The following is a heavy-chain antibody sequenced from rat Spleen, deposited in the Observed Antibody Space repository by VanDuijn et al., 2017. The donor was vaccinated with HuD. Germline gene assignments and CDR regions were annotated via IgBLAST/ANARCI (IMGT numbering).Heavy chain of an antibody. CDR1: GHSITSGYR. Sequence: EVQLQESGPGLVKPSQSLSLTCSVTGHSITSGYRWNWIRKFPGNRLEWMWYVNSAGSTIYNPSLESRISITRDTSKNQFFLQVNSVTTEDTGTYFCARSDGTHYYLPFANWGQGTLVTVSS. V-gene: IGHV3-3*01. D-gene: IGHD1-12*02. J-gene: IGHJ3*01. CDR3: ARSDGTHYYLPFAN. CDR2: VNSAGST.